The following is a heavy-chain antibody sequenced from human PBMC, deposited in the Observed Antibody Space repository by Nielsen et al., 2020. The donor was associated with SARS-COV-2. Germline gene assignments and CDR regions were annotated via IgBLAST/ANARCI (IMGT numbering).Heavy chain of an antibody. Sequence: GASLKISCAASGFTFSSYGMHWVRQAPGKGLEWVAVISYDGSNKYYADSVKGRFTISRDNSKNTLYLQMNSLRAEDTAVYYCAKESEWELFAGAFDIWGQGTMVTVSS. CDR3: AKESEWELFAGAFDI. J-gene: IGHJ3*02. D-gene: IGHD1-26*01. CDR2: ISYDGSNK. V-gene: IGHV3-30*18. CDR1: GFTFSSYG.